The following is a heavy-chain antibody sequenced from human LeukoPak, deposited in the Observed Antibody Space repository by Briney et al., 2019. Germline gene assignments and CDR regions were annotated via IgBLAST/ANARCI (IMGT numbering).Heavy chain of an antibody. V-gene: IGHV4-38-2*02. J-gene: IGHJ4*02. Sequence: PSETLSLTCAVSGYSISSGYYWGWIRQPPGKGLEWIGSIYHSGSTYYNPSLKSRVTISVDTSKNQFSLKLSSVTAADTAVYYCARDSGSGWPIDYWGQGTLDTVSS. CDR3: ARDSGSGWPIDY. CDR2: IYHSGST. D-gene: IGHD6-19*01. CDR1: GYSISSGYY.